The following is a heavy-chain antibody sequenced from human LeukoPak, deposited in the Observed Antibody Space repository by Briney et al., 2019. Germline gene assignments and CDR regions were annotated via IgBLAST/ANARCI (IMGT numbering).Heavy chain of an antibody. CDR1: GGSTSIGTYY. CDR2: IYYSGST. J-gene: IGHJ4*02. Sequence: SETLSLTCTVSGGSTSIGTYYWSWIRQHPGKGLEWIGYIYYSGSTYYNPSLKSRVTISVDTSENQFSLNLSSGTAADTAVYYCARASTIFRTFDYWDQGILVTVSS. D-gene: IGHD3-9*01. CDR3: ARASTIFRTFDY. V-gene: IGHV4-31*03.